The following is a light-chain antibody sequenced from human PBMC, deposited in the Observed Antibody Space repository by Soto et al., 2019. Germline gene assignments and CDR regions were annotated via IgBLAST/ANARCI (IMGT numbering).Light chain of an antibody. V-gene: IGLV2-8*01. Sequence: QSALTQPPSASGSPGQSVTISCTGTSSDLGGYNYVSWYQQHPGKAPKLMIYEVNKRPSGVPDRFSGSKSGNTASLTVSGLQAEDESDYYCSSYAGSNNYVFGTGTKLTVL. CDR2: EVN. CDR1: SSDLGGYNY. CDR3: SSYAGSNNYV. J-gene: IGLJ1*01.